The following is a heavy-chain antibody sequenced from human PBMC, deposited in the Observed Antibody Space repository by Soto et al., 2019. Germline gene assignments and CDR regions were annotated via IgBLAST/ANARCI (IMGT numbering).Heavy chain of an antibody. CDR3: AREVAWRYDY. Sequence: VQLVESGGGLVQPGGSLRLSCAASAFTFSSSEMNWVRQAPGRGLEWVSYISGSGTTIYYAASVKGRFTISRDNAKNSLYLQMISLRAEDTAVYYCAREVAWRYDYWGQGTLVTVSS. J-gene: IGHJ4*02. CDR2: ISGSGTTI. CDR1: AFTFSSSE. D-gene: IGHD1-1*01. V-gene: IGHV3-48*03.